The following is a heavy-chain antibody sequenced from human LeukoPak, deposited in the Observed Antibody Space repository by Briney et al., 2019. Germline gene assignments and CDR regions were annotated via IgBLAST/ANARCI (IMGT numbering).Heavy chain of an antibody. D-gene: IGHD2-2*01. CDR3: ARLPVVPAAIIYYYYYYMDV. Sequence: PGGTLRLSCSAFGFTFSSYSMNWVRQAPGKGLEWVSYISSSSSTIYYADSVKGRFTISRDNAKNSLYLQMNRLRAEDTAVYYCARLPVVPAAIIYYYYYYMDVWGKGTTVTVSS. CDR2: ISSSSSTI. V-gene: IGHV3-48*01. CDR1: GFTFSSYS. J-gene: IGHJ6*03.